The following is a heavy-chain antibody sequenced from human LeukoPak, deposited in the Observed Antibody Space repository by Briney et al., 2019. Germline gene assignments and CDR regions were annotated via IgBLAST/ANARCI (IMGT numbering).Heavy chain of an antibody. Sequence: PGGSLRLSCAASGFTFSSYAMSWVRQAPGKGLEWVSAISGSGGSTYYADSVKGRFTISRDNSKNTLYLQMNSLRAEDTAVYYCAKDEDSSDWYQVDYWGQGTLVTVSS. CDR1: GFTFSSYA. CDR3: AKDEDSSDWYQVDY. J-gene: IGHJ4*02. CDR2: ISGSGGST. D-gene: IGHD6-19*01. V-gene: IGHV3-23*01.